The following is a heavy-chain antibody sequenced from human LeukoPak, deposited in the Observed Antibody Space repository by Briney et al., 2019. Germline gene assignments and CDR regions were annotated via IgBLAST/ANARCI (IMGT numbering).Heavy chain of an antibody. D-gene: IGHD6-6*01. CDR2: INPNSGDT. V-gene: IGHV1-2*02. CDR3: AREGPSEWQLVPFDY. Sequence: ASVKVSCKASGYTFTGYYMHWVRQSPGPGREWMGWINPNSGDTNYSQKFQGRVTITADESTSTAYMELSSLRSEDTAVYYCAREGPSEWQLVPFDYWGQGTLVTVSS. J-gene: IGHJ4*02. CDR1: GYTFTGYY.